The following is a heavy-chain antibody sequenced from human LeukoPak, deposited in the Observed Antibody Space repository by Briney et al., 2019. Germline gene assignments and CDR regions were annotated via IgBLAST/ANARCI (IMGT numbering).Heavy chain of an antibody. CDR1: GFTFSSYA. D-gene: IGHD6-13*01. CDR2: ISYDGSNT. CDR3: ARDAVSLAAAGTSDY. V-gene: IGHV3-30-3*01. J-gene: IGHJ4*02. Sequence: GGSLRLSCAASGFTFSSYALHWVRQAPGKGLEWVAVISYDGSNTYYADSVKGRFTISRDDSKNTLYLQMNSLRAEDTAVYYCARDAVSLAAAGTSDYWGQGSLVTVSS.